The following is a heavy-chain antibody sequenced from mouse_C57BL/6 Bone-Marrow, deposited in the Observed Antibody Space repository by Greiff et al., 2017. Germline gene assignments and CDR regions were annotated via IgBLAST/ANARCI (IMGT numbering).Heavy chain of an antibody. CDR1: GFTFSDFY. CDR3: ARDVIYDGYWYFDV. CDR2: SSNKANDYTT. D-gene: IGHD2-3*01. V-gene: IGHV7-1*01. Sequence: EVKLMESGGGLVQSGRSLRLSCATSGFTFSDFYMEWVRQAPGKGLEWIAASSNKANDYTTAYSASVKGRFIVSRDTSQSILYLQMNALRAEDTAIYYCARDVIYDGYWYFDVWGTGTTVTVSS. J-gene: IGHJ1*03.